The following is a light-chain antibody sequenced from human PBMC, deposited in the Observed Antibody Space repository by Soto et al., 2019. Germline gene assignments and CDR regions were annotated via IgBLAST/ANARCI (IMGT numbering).Light chain of an antibody. CDR3: QQRSTWPLT. J-gene: IGKJ3*01. CDR2: GAS. Sequence: EMVLAQGPATLALSPGERAALCCSADHGVSSYLAWYQQKPGQAPRLLIYGASSRATGIQDRFSGSGSGPAFNLTISSLEPEDFAVYYCQQRSTWPLTFGPGTKVDI. V-gene: IGKV3-11*01. CDR1: HGVSSY.